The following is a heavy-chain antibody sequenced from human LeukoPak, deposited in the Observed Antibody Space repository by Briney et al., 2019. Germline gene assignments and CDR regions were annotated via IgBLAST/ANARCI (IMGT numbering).Heavy chain of an antibody. J-gene: IGHJ6*03. CDR2: ISSSSSYI. D-gene: IGHD6-13*01. CDR1: GFTFSSYS. V-gene: IGHV3-21*01. CDR3: AGTAAGTDVYYYMDV. Sequence: GGSLRLSCAASGFTFSSYSMNWVRQAPGKGLEWVSSISSSSSYIYYADSVKGRFTISRDNAKNSLYLQMNSLRAEDTAVYYCAGTAAGTDVYYYMDVWGKGTTVTVS.